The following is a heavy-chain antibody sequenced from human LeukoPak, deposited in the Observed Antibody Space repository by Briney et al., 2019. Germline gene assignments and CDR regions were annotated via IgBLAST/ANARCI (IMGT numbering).Heavy chain of an antibody. J-gene: IGHJ4*02. CDR3: ARDLSDPGEEFDY. V-gene: IGHV3-30-3*01. CDR1: GFTFSSYA. Sequence: GRSLRLSCAASGFTFSSYAMHWVRQAPGKGLEWVAVISYDGSNKYYADSVKGRFTISRDNSKNTLYLQMNSLRAEDTAVYYCARDLSDPGEEFDYRGQGTLVTVSS. CDR2: ISYDGSNK. D-gene: IGHD3-10*01.